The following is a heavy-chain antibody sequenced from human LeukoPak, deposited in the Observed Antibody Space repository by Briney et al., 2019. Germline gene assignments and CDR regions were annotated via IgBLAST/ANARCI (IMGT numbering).Heavy chain of an antibody. V-gene: IGHV3-23*01. CDR2: ISGGGDST. Sequence: PGGSLRLSCAASIFPFSSHAMHGVRQAPGKGLEWVSAISGGGDSTYYADSVKGRFTISRDNSKNTLYLQMNSLRAEDTAVYYCSKETYQLAAVDYWGQGTLVTVSS. CDR1: IFPFSSHA. D-gene: IGHD2-15*01. J-gene: IGHJ4*02. CDR3: SKETYQLAAVDY.